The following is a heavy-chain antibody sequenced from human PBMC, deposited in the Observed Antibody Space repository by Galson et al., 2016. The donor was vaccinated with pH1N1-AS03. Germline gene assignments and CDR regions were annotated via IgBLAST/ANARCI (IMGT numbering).Heavy chain of an antibody. Sequence: SVKVSCKASGYTFTNYAVHWVRQAPGQRLEWMGWINADNTDTKYSQKFQDRVTITRDTFANAAYMELSSLRSEDTACYYCARTNYYHISGDYWGQGTLVTVSS. J-gene: IGHJ4*02. CDR2: INADNTDT. CDR3: ARTNYYHISGDY. CDR1: GYTFTNYA. V-gene: IGHV1-3*01. D-gene: IGHD3-22*01.